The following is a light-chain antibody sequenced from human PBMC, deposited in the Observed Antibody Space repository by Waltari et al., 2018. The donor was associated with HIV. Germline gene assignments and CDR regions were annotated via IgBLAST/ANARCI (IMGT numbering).Light chain of an antibody. CDR2: SND. CDR1: SSNIGSNY. CDR3: ATWDDSLSGVL. Sequence: SVLTQPPSASGTPGPRVTISCSGSSSNIGSNYVFWYQQVPGTAPKPLLYSNDQGPSGVADRFSGSTYGTSAALAIRGVRPEDEADYYCATWDDSLSGVLFGGGTKLTVL. V-gene: IGLV1-47*02. J-gene: IGLJ2*01.